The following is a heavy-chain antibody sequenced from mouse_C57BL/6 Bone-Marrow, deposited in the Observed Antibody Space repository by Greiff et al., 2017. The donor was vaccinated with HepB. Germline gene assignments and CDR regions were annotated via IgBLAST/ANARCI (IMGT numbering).Heavy chain of an antibody. Sequence: EVKLMESGGGLVKPGGSLKLSCAASGFTFSSYAMSWVRQTPEKRLEWVATISDGGSYTYYPDNVKGRFTISRDNAKNNLYLQMSHLKSEDTAMYCCARKDWDYLDYWGEGTTLTVAS. J-gene: IGHJ2*01. CDR3: ARKDWDYLDY. CDR1: GFTFSSYA. D-gene: IGHD4-1*01. V-gene: IGHV5-4*03. CDR2: ISDGGSYT.